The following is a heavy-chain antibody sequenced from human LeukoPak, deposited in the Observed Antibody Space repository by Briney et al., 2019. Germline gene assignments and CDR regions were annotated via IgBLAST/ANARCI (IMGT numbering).Heavy chain of an antibody. J-gene: IGHJ3*02. Sequence: QSGGSLRLSCAASGFTFSSYAMSWVRQAPGKGLEWVSAISGSGGSTYYADSVKGRFTISRDNSKNTLYLQMSSLRAEDTAVYYCAMGGYSYGYGSHDDAFDIWGQGTMVTVSS. D-gene: IGHD5-18*01. V-gene: IGHV3-23*01. CDR3: AMGGYSYGYGSHDDAFDI. CDR1: GFTFSSYA. CDR2: ISGSGGST.